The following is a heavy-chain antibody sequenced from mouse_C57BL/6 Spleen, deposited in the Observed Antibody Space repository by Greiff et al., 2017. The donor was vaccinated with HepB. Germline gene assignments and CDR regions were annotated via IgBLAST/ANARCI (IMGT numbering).Heavy chain of an antibody. CDR1: GYAFSSSW. CDR3: ARYYYGSSYCYAMDY. J-gene: IGHJ4*01. V-gene: IGHV1-82*01. CDR2: IYPGDGDT. Sequence: VKLMESGPELVKPGASVKISCKASGYAFSSSWMNWVKQRPGKGLEWIGRIYPGDGDTNYNGKFKGKATLTADKSSSTAYMQRSSLTSEDSAVYFCARYYYGSSYCYAMDYWGQGTSVTVSS. D-gene: IGHD1-1*01.